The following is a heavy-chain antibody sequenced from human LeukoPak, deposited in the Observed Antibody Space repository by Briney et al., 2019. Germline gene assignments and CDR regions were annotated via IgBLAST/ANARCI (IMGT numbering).Heavy chain of an antibody. J-gene: IGHJ5*02. CDR2: INHSGSI. V-gene: IGHV4-34*01. CDR1: GGSFSGYY. D-gene: IGHD2-2*01. CDR3: ARVPDIVVVPAANNWFDP. Sequence: SETLSLTCAVYGGSFSGYYWSWIRQPPGKGLEWIGEINHSGSINYNPSLKSRVTISVDTSKNQFSLKLSSVTAADTAVYYCARVPDIVVVPAANNWFDPWGQGTLVTVSS.